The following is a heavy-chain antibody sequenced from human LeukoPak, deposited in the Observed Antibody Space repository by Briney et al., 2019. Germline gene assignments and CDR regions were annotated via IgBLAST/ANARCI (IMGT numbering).Heavy chain of an antibody. Sequence: GGSLRLSCAVSGLTFSSSWMDWVRQAPGKGLEWVANIKQDGSEKYYVDSVKGRFTISRDNAKNSLYLQMNSLRAEDTAVYYCAKWKYSNSGIDDYWGQGTLVTVSS. CDR1: GLTFSSSW. V-gene: IGHV3-7*03. CDR3: AKWKYSNSGIDDY. D-gene: IGHD6-6*01. J-gene: IGHJ4*02. CDR2: IKQDGSEK.